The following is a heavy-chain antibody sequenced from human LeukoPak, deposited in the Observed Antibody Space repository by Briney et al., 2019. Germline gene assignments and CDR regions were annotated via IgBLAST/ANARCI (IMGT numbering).Heavy chain of an antibody. V-gene: IGHV3-23*01. CDR3: AHGSMYQLDY. J-gene: IGHJ4*02. CDR1: GFTFSSYY. D-gene: IGHD2-2*01. Sequence: GGSLRLSCAASGFTFSSYYMNWVRQAPGKGLEWVSGIIGGAGGTYYADSVKGRFTISRDNAKNTLYLQMNSLRAEDTAVYYCAHGSMYQLDYWGQGTLVTVSS. CDR2: IIGGAGGT.